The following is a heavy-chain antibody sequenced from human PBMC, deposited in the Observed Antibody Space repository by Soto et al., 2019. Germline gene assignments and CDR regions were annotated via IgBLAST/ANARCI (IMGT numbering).Heavy chain of an antibody. CDR2: IYYSGST. CDR1: GGSISNYY. CDR3: ARAVLPATAPFDY. Sequence: QVQLQDAGPRLVKPSETLSLTCVVSGGSISNYYCSWIRQPPGKGLEWIGYIYYSGSTNYNPSLQSRVTISVDTSKNQFSLTLSSVTAADTAVYYCARAVLPATAPFDYWGQGTLVTVSS. V-gene: IGHV4-59*01. D-gene: IGHD2-2*01. J-gene: IGHJ4*02.